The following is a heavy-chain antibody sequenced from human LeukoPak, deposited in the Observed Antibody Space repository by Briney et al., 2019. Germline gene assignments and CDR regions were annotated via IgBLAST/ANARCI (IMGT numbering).Heavy chain of an antibody. V-gene: IGHV1-58*02. CDR3: ARDNSVEDTAWWFDP. J-gene: IGHJ5*02. CDR1: GFTFTRSA. Sequence: GASVKVSCKASGFTFTRSAMQWVRQARGQRLEWIGWIVVGSGNTKYAQKFQERVTITRDMSTGTAYMELSSLRSEDTAVYYCARDNSVEDTAWWFDPWGQGTLVTVSS. D-gene: IGHD4-23*01. CDR2: IVVGSGNT.